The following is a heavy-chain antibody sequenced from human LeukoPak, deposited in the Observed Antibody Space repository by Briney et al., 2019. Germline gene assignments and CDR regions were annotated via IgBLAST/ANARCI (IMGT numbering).Heavy chain of an antibody. CDR1: GGSISSNSFY. J-gene: IGHJ6*03. CDR3: ARAYYYDSSGYYQDNYYYYYMDV. CDR2: IYYSGST. D-gene: IGHD3-22*01. V-gene: IGHV4-39*07. Sequence: SETLSLTCTVSGGSISSNSFYWGWIRQPPGKGLEWIGSIYYSGSTYYNPSLKSRVTMSVDTSKNQFSLKLSSVTAADTAVYYCARAYYYDSSGYYQDNYYYYYMDVWGKGTTVTISS.